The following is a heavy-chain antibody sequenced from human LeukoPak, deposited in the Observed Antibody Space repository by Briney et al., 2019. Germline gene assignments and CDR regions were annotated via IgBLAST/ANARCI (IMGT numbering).Heavy chain of an antibody. D-gene: IGHD3-22*01. J-gene: IGHJ4*02. V-gene: IGHV1-58*02. CDR1: GFTFTSSA. CDR3: AAVPSGWYYDSSGYSPFDY. Sequence: SVKVSCKASGFTFTSSAMQWVRQARGQRLEWIGWIVVGSGNTNYAQKFQERVTITRDMSTSTAYMELSSLRSEDTAVYYCAAVPSGWYYDSSGYSPFDYWGQGTLVAVSS. CDR2: IVVGSGNT.